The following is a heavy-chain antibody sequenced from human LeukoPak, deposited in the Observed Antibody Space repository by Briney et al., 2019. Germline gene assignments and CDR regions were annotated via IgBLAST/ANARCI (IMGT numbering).Heavy chain of an antibody. J-gene: IGHJ4*02. D-gene: IGHD2-2*01. CDR3: TRAIRHQLLSDY. CDR1: GYTFSNFD. Sequence: ASVKVSCKASGYTFSNFDINWVRQATGQGPEWMGWMSPESGNTGYAQKFQGRVTMTRDSSKSTAYMELISLRFEDTAIYYCTRAIRHQLLSDYWGQGTLVTVSS. CDR2: MSPESGNT. V-gene: IGHV1-8*01.